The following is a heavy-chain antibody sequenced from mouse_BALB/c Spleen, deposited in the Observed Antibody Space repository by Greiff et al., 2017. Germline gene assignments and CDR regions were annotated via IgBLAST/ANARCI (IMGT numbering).Heavy chain of an antibody. Sequence: AQLQQSGAELVRPGASVTLSCKASGYTFTDYEMHWVKQTPVHGLEWIGAIDPETGGTAYNQKFKGKATLTADKSSSTAYMELRSLTSEDSAVYYCTLYDYADYYAMDYWGQGTSVTVSS. CDR1: GYTFTDYE. J-gene: IGHJ4*01. D-gene: IGHD2-4*01. CDR2: IDPETGGT. CDR3: TLYDYADYYAMDY. V-gene: IGHV1-15*01.